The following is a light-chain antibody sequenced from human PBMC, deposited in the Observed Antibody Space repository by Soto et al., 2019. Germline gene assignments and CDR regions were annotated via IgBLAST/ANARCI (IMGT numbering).Light chain of an antibody. V-gene: IGKV2-28*01. Sequence: DIVMTQSPLSLPVTPGEPASISCRSSQSLLHSNGYNYLDWYLQKPGQSPQLLIYLGSNRASGVPARCGGSGSGTDFTLKISRVEAEDVGVYYWMQALQRGNTFGQGTRLEIK. J-gene: IGKJ5*01. CDR2: LGS. CDR3: MQALQRGNT. CDR1: QSLLHSNGYNY.